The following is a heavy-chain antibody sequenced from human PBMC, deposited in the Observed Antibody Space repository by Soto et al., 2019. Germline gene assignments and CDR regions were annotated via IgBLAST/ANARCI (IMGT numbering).Heavy chain of an antibody. J-gene: IGHJ3*02. V-gene: IGHV4-59*08. D-gene: IGHD3-9*01. Sequence: SETLSLTCTVSGGSISGHYWSWIRQPPGKGLEYIAYIHYTGSTNYNPSLKSRVTISVDTSKNQFSLRLSSVTAADTAVYFCARYDPLTYTHDAFDIWGQGTMVTVS. CDR2: IHYTGST. CDR3: ARYDPLTYTHDAFDI. CDR1: GGSISGHY.